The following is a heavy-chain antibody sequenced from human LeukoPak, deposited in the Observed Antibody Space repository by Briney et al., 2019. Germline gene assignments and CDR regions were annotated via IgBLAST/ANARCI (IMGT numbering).Heavy chain of an antibody. CDR1: GFTFTNYW. J-gene: IGHJ6*02. CDR3: ARVPYNYYGLDV. D-gene: IGHD3-16*01. Sequence: GESLKISCQGSGFTFTNYWIGWVRQMPGEGLEWMGIIYPDDSDTTYSPSFQGQVTISADKSINTAYLQWSSLKASDTAMYYCARVPYNYYGLDVWGQGTTVTVFS. CDR2: IYPDDSDT. V-gene: IGHV5-51*01.